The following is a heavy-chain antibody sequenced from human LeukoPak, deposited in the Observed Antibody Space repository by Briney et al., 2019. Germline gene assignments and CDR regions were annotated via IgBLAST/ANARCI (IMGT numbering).Heavy chain of an antibody. D-gene: IGHD4-17*01. CDR1: GFIVSDYS. J-gene: IGHJ3*02. CDR3: ARAPVTTYAFDI. Sequence: GGSLRLSCAASGFIVSDYSLNWVRQAPGEGLEWVSYFSGSGRDIFYADSVKGRFTISRDSAKNTLYLQMNSLRAEDTAVYYCARAPVTTYAFDIWGQGTMVTVSS. V-gene: IGHV3-21*05. CDR2: FSGSGRDI.